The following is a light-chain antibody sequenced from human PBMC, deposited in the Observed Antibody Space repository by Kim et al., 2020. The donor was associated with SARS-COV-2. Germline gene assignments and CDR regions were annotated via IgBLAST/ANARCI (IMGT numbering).Light chain of an antibody. CDR1: QSVSSY. Sequence: SPGERATLTCRASQSVSSYLAWYQQKPGQSPRLLIYDSSNRVTGIPARFSGSGSETDFTLTISSLEPEDFAVYYCQQRSNWPPPTFGGGTKVDIK. CDR2: DSS. V-gene: IGKV3-11*01. CDR3: QQRSNWPPPT. J-gene: IGKJ4*01.